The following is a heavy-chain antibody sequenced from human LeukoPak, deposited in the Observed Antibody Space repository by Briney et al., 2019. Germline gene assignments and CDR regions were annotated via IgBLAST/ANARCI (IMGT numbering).Heavy chain of an antibody. CDR1: GGFISSYY. V-gene: IGHV4-59*01. CDR2: IYYSGST. Sequence: PSQTLSLTRTVSGGFISSYYWSCIRQTAGKRLEWIGYIYYSGSTNFNPYLKSRVAISVDTSKNQFSLKMSAVTAADTAVYFCARGGPPGYYYDYYMDVWGKGTTVTISS. CDR3: ARGGPPGYYYDYYMDV. J-gene: IGHJ6*03.